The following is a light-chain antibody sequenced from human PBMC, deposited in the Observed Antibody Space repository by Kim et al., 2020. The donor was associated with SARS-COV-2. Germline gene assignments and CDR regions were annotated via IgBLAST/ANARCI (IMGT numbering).Light chain of an antibody. CDR2: GAS. CDR1: QSVSSN. J-gene: IGKJ2*01. CDR3: QQYNNWPPYT. V-gene: IGKV3-15*01. Sequence: EIVMTQSPATLSVSPGERATLSCRASQSVSSNLAWYQQKPGQAPRLLIYGASIRATGIPARFSGSGSGTEFPLTISSLQSEDFAVYYCQQYNNWPPYTFGQGTKLEI.